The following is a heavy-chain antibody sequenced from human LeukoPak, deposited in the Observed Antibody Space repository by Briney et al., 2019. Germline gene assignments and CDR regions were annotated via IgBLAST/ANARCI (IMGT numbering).Heavy chain of an antibody. CDR3: ATSFPITAMVTYWDY. V-gene: IGHV1-69*06. D-gene: IGHD5-18*01. CDR1: GGTFSSYA. Sequence: ASVKVSCKASGGTFSSYAISWVQQAPGQRLEWMGGIIPIFVTANYAQKFQGRVTITADKSTSTAYMELSSLRSEDTAVYYCATSFPITAMVTYWDYWGQGTLVTVSS. J-gene: IGHJ4*02. CDR2: IIPIFVTA.